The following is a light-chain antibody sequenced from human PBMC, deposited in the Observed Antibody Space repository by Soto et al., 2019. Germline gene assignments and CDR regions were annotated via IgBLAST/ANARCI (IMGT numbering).Light chain of an antibody. CDR3: QSYDSNNQV. J-gene: IGLJ3*02. V-gene: IGLV6-57*02. CDR1: SGSIGSNY. CDR2: EDN. Sequence: NFMLTQPHSVSESPGKTVAISCSVSSGSIGSNYVQWYQQRPGSAPTTVISEDNKRPSGVPDRFSGSVARSSNSASLTISGLKTEDEADYYCQSYDSNNQVFGGGTKLTVL.